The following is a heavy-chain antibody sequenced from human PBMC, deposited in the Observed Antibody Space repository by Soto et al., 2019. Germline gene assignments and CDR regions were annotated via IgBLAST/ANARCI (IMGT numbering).Heavy chain of an antibody. V-gene: IGHV4-39*01. CDR3: ARHYNTGAFFDY. CDR2: VFYSGSP. D-gene: IGHD1-20*01. J-gene: IGHJ4*02. CDR1: GGSISSSHY. Sequence: QLQLQESGPGLVKSSETLSLTCTVSGGSISSSHYWGWIRQPPGKGLEWIGSVFYSGSPYYSPSFKSRITISVDTCKNQFSLRVRSVTATDTAVYFCARHYNTGAFFDYWGQGNLVTVSS.